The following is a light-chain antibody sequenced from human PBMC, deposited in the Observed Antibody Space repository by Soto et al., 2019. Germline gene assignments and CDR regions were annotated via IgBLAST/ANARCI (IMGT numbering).Light chain of an antibody. CDR2: DVS. CDR1: SSDVGGYNY. J-gene: IGLJ1*01. Sequence: QSVLAQPASGYGSPGQSITISCTETSSDVGGYNYVSWYQQHPGKAPKLMIYDVSNRPSGVSNRFSGSKSGNTASLTISGLQAEDEADYYCSSYTSSSTPVFGTGTKVTVL. V-gene: IGLV2-14*01. CDR3: SSYTSSSTPV.